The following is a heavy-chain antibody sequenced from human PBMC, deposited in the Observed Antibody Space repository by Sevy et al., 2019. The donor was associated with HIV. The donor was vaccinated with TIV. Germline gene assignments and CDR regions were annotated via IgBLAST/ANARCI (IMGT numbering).Heavy chain of an antibody. Sequence: ASVKVSCKVSGHTLNQLSMHWVRQAPGKGLEWMGCFDPEDGETIYAQRFQGRFTMTEDTSTDTAYMHLSSLRSEDTAVYYCASAREYYEDNSGYFDYWGQGTLVTVSS. CDR1: GHTLNQLS. V-gene: IGHV1-24*01. CDR2: FDPEDGET. CDR3: ASAREYYEDNSGYFDY. D-gene: IGHD3-22*01. J-gene: IGHJ4*02.